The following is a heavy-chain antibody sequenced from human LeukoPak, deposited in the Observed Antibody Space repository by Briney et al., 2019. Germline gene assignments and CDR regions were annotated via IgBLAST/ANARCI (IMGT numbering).Heavy chain of an antibody. Sequence: PGGSLRLSCSASGFTFSTYAMHWVRQAPVKGLEHVSAVSSSGGSTYYADSVKGRFTISRDNSKNTLYLQKNSLRAEDTAVYYCVKEPGYYGSGSHLDYWGQGTLVTVSS. V-gene: IGHV3-64D*06. CDR1: GFTFSTYA. D-gene: IGHD3-10*01. CDR2: VSSSGGST. J-gene: IGHJ4*02. CDR3: VKEPGYYGSGSHLDY.